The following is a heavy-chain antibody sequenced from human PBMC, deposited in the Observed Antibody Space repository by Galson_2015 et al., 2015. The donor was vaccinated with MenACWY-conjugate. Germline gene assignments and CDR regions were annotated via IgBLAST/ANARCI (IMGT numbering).Heavy chain of an antibody. J-gene: IGHJ4*02. D-gene: IGHD2-2*01. Sequence: SVKVSCKASGRIFNDYAISWGRQTPGQGLGWVGRIIPFLGIPTSAQKFQGRVTITATKSTTTVYMELSSLTSEDTAVYYCARIGTTDCGSTSCFDYWGQGTLVTVSS. CDR2: IIPFLGIP. CDR3: ARIGTTDCGSTSCFDY. CDR1: GRIFNDYA. V-gene: IGHV1-69*04.